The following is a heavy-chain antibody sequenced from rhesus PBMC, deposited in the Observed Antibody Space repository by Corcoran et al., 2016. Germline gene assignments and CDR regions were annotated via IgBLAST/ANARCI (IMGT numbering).Heavy chain of an antibody. D-gene: IGHD6-37*01. CDR2: NRSEGTST. Sequence: EVQLAESGGGLVQPGGSLRLSCSASGFTFSSYWMYLVRQAPGKGLEWVSGNRSEGTSTSYADSVKGRFTISRDNAKNALYLQMNSLTIEDTAVYYCAKDLDGGWSFDSWGQGVLVTVSS. CDR1: GFTFSSYW. J-gene: IGHJ4*01. CDR3: AKDLDGGWSFDS. V-gene: IGHV3-119*01.